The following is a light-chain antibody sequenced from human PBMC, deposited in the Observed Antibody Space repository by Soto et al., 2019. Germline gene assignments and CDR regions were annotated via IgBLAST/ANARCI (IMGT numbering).Light chain of an antibody. CDR3: QQYNNWSQT. V-gene: IGKV3D-15*01. CDR1: QSVSSSY. CDR2: GAS. J-gene: IGKJ1*01. Sequence: EIVMTQSPATLSVSPGERATLSFRASQSVSSSYLAWYQQKPGQAPRLLIYGASSRATGIPARFSGSGSGTEFTLTISSLQSEDFAVYYCQQYNNWSQTFGQGTKVDIK.